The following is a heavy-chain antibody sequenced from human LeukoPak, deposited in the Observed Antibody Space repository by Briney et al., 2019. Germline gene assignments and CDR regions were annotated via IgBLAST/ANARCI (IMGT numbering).Heavy chain of an antibody. CDR3: ARDEDLLFDY. CDR2: ISYDGSNK. CDR1: GFTFSSYA. V-gene: IGHV3-30-3*01. J-gene: IGHJ4*02. Sequence: GGSLRLSCAASGFTFSSYAMHWVRQAPGKGLEWVAVISYDGSNKYYADSVKGRFTISRDNPKNTLYLQMNSLRAEDTAVYYCARDEDLLFDYWGQGTLVTVSS. D-gene: IGHD2-15*01.